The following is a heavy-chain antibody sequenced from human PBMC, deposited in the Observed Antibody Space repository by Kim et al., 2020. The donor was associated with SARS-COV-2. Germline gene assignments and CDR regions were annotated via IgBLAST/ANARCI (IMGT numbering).Heavy chain of an antibody. CDR3: ARGLTFGDFDL. CDR1: GFTVSSNY. Sequence: GGSLRLSCAASGFTVSSNYMSWVRQAPGKGLEWVSAIYISGNTFYNAAVGGRFTFSRNNTKNTLSFQMTSLRGEDTAVFFCARGLTFGDFDLWGQGILVTVSS. D-gene: IGHD3-16*01. V-gene: IGHV3-53*04. J-gene: IGHJ4*02. CDR2: IYISGNT.